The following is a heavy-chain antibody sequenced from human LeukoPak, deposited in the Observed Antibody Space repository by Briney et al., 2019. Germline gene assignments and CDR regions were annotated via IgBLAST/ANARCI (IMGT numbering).Heavy chain of an antibody. J-gene: IGHJ3*02. CDR1: GDSMNSHY. CDR3: ARDPTTVTKGLDI. D-gene: IGHD4-17*01. CDR2: ISYIVST. V-gene: IGHV4-59*11. Sequence: PSETLSLTCTVSGDSMNSHYWSWIRQPPGKGLEWIGYISYIVSTNYNPSLKSRVTISVDTSKNQFSLKLSSVTAADTAVYYCARDPTTVTKGLDIWGKGTMVTVSS.